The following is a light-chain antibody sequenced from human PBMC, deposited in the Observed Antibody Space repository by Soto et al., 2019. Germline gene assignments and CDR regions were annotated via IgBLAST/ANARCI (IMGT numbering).Light chain of an antibody. CDR1: QSVSSSY. CDR3: QQYGSSIT. Sequence: EIVLTQSPGNLSLSPGERATLSCRASQSVSSSYLAWYQQEPGQAPRLLIYGASSRATGIPDRFSGSGSGTDFTLTISRLEPEDFAVYYCQQYGSSITFGQGTRLEIK. CDR2: GAS. V-gene: IGKV3-20*01. J-gene: IGKJ5*01.